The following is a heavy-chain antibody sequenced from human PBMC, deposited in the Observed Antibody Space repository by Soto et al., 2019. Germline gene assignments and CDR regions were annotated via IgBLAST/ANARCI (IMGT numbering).Heavy chain of an antibody. CDR1: GFSLSTTGKS. CDR3: AHSRGDGDYFPY. D-gene: IGHD3-16*01. J-gene: IGHJ4*02. Sequence: QITLKESGPTLVKPTQTLTLTCTFSGFSLSTTGKSVAWIRQPPGKALEWLSVIYWDDDKRYSPSLNTRLTRAKETSKNQVVLKLTNMDPSETGTYYCAHSRGDGDYFPYWGQGTLVSVSS. V-gene: IGHV2-5*02. CDR2: IYWDDDK.